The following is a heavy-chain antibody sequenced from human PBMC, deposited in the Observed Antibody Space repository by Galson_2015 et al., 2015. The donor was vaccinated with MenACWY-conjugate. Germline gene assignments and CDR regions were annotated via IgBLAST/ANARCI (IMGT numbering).Heavy chain of an antibody. Sequence: SLRLSCAASGFTFSSYWMSWVRQAPGKGLEWVANIKQDGSEKYYVDSVKGRFTISRDNAKNSLYLQMNSLRAEDTAVYYCAKGVSTVPTDRLDYWGQGTLVTASP. CDR1: GFTFSSYW. J-gene: IGHJ4*02. D-gene: IGHD4-17*01. CDR3: AKGVSTVPTDRLDY. V-gene: IGHV3-7*03. CDR2: IKQDGSEK.